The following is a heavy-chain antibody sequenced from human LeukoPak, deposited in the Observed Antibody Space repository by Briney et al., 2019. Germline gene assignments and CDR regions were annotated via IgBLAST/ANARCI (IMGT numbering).Heavy chain of an antibody. CDR1: GFTFSSYW. CDR3: ARDGDYYYDSSGSDY. D-gene: IGHD3-22*01. Sequence: GGCLRLSCAASGFTFSSYWMSWVRQAPGKGLEWVANIKQDGSEKYYVDSVKGRFTISRDNAKNSLYLQMNSLRAEDTAVYYCARDGDYYYDSSGSDYWGQGTLVTVSS. CDR2: IKQDGSEK. V-gene: IGHV3-7*01. J-gene: IGHJ4*02.